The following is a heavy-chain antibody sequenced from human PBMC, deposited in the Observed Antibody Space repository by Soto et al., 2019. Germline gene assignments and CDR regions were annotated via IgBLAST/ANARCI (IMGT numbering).Heavy chain of an antibody. CDR2: IYWDDDK. CDR1: GFSLSTSGVG. CDR3: AHTREIYGSGSYDVDY. J-gene: IGHJ4*02. Sequence: QITLKESGPTLVKPTQTLTLTCTFSGFSLSTSGVGVGWIRQPPGKALDWVAIIYWDDDKRYSPSLKSRLTITKPHSKNQVVLTMTNMGPVDTATYYCAHTREIYGSGSYDVDYWGQGTLVTVSS. D-gene: IGHD3-10*01. V-gene: IGHV2-5*02.